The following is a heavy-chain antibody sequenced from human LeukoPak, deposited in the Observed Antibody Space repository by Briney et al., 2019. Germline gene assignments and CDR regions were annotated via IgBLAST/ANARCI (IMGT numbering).Heavy chain of an antibody. CDR3: ARDRDDETYYYGSGSYWFDP. CDR1: GYTFTSYG. Sequence: ASVKVSCKASGYTFTSYGISWVRQAPGQGLEWMGWISAYSGNTNYAQKLQGRVTMTTDTSTSTAYMELRSLRSDDTAVYYCARDRDDETYYYGSGSYWFDPWGQGTLVTVSS. D-gene: IGHD3-10*01. V-gene: IGHV1-18*01. J-gene: IGHJ5*02. CDR2: ISAYSGNT.